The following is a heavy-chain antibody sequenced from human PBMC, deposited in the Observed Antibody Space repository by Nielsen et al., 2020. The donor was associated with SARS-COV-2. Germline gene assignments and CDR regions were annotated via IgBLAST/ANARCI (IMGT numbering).Heavy chain of an antibody. J-gene: IGHJ6*02. CDR3: ARGQGVTIFGPYTHYGMDV. D-gene: IGHD3-3*01. Sequence: GGSLRLSCAASGFTFSSYWMSWVRQAPGKGLEWVANIKQDGSEKYYVDSVKGGFTISRDNAKNSLYLQMNSLRAEDTAVYYCARGQGVTIFGPYTHYGMDVWGQGTTVTVSS. V-gene: IGHV3-7*05. CDR2: IKQDGSEK. CDR1: GFTFSSYW.